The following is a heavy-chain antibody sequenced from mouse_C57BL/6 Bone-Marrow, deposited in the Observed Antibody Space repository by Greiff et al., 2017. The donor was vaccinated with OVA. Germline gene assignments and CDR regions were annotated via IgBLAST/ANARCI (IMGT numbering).Heavy chain of an antibody. J-gene: IGHJ2*01. CDR3: ARRPTVKGDFDY. V-gene: IGHV1-7*01. Sequence: QVHVKQSGAELAKPGASVKLSCKASGYTFTSYWMHWVKQRPGQGLEWIGYINPSSGYTKYNQKFKDKATLTADKSSSTAYMQLSSLTYEDSAVYYCARRPTVKGDFDYWGQGTTLTVSS. CDR2: INPSSGYT. D-gene: IGHD1-1*01. CDR1: GYTFTSYW.